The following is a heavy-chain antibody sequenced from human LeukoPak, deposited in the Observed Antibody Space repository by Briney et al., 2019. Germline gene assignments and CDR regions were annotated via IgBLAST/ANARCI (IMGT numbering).Heavy chain of an antibody. Sequence: GGSLRLSCAASGFTFSSYAMSWVRQAPGKGLEWVSAISGSGGSTYYADSVKGRFTISRDNSKNTLYLQVNSLRAEDTAVYYCAKDHSSGWYSDYYFDYWGQGTLVTVSS. D-gene: IGHD6-13*01. J-gene: IGHJ4*02. V-gene: IGHV3-23*01. CDR2: ISGSGGST. CDR1: GFTFSSYA. CDR3: AKDHSSGWYSDYYFDY.